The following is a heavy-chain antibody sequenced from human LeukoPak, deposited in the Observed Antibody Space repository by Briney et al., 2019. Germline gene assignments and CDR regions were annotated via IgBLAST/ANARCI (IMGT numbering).Heavy chain of an antibody. CDR3: AREAWYYDSSGYYDY. J-gene: IGHJ4*02. CDR1: GYTFTSYY. CDR2: INPSGGST. Sequence: ASVKVSCKASGYTFTSYYMHWVQQAPGQGLEWMGIINPSGGSTSYAQKFQGRVTMTRDTSTSTVYMELSSLRSEDTAVYYCAREAWYYDSSGYYDYWGQGTLVTVSS. V-gene: IGHV1-46*01. D-gene: IGHD3-22*01.